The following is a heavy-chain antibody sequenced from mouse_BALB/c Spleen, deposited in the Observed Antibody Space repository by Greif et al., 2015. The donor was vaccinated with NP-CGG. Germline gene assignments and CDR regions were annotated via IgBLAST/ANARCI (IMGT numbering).Heavy chain of an antibody. Sequence: QVQLKQSGAELVRPGTSVKISCKASGYTFTNYWLGWVKQRPGHGFEWIGDIYPGGGYTNYNEKFKGKATLTADTSSSTAYMQLSSLTSEDSAVYFCARDYYGSSYAMDYWGQGTSVTVSS. CDR2: IYPGGGYT. J-gene: IGHJ4*01. CDR3: ARDYYGSSYAMDY. CDR1: GYTFTNYW. V-gene: IGHV1-63*02. D-gene: IGHD1-1*01.